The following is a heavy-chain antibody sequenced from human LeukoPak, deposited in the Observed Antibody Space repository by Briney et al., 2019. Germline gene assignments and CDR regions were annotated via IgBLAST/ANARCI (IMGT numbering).Heavy chain of an antibody. D-gene: IGHD3-22*01. Sequence: KPSETLSLTCTVSGGSISSYYWSWIRQPPGKGLEWIGYIYYSGSTNYNPSLKSRVTISVDTSKNQFSLKLTSVTAADTAVYYCARHRGNGYDRDFDIWGQGTMVTVSS. CDR2: IYYSGST. CDR1: GGSISSYY. V-gene: IGHV4-59*08. CDR3: ARHRGNGYDRDFDI. J-gene: IGHJ3*02.